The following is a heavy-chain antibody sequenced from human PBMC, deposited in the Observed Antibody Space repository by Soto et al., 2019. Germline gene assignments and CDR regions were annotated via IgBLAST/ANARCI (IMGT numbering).Heavy chain of an antibody. V-gene: IGHV1-58*01. Sequence: SVKVSCKASGCTFTSSAVQWVRQARGQRLEWIGCIVVGSGNTNYAQKFQERVTITRDISTNTAYMELSSLRSEDTAVYYCAAKVTCSGGRSQAECLDDYWGQ. J-gene: IGHJ4*02. CDR1: GCTFTSSA. CDR3: AAKVTCSGGRSQAECLDDY. D-gene: IGHD2-15*01. CDR2: IVVGSGNT.